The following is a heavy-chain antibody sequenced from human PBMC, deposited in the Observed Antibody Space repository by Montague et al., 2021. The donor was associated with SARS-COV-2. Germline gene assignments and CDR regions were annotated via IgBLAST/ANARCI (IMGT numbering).Heavy chain of an antibody. D-gene: IGHD6-19*01. CDR2: TYYRSRWYS. Sequence: CAISGDSVSSDNVAWNWIRQSPSRGLEWLGRTYYRSRWYSHYAASVRGRLTVKPDASKNEFSLQLNYVTPEDTAVYYCVRDSGWYYFDFWGQGTLVTVS. V-gene: IGHV6-1*01. CDR1: GDSVSSDNVA. J-gene: IGHJ4*02. CDR3: VRDSGWYYFDF.